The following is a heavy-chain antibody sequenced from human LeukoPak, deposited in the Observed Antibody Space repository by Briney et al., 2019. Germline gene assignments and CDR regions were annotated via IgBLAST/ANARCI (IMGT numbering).Heavy chain of an antibody. CDR3: VKDRTGTYTLDY. J-gene: IGHJ4*02. CDR2: ISDDGSRQ. Sequence: GGPLRLSCAATGFTFSNYAIHWGRQAPGKRLEWVAFISDDGSRQHYADSVKGRFTISRDNSKNTLNLRMNSLRAEDTAVYYCVKDRTGTYTLDYWGQGTLVTVSS. D-gene: IGHD3-10*01. CDR1: GFTFSNYA. V-gene: IGHV3-30-3*01.